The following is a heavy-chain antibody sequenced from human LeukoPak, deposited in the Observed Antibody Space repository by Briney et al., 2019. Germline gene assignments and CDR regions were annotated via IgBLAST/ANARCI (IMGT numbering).Heavy chain of an antibody. CDR3: ARAPAAESEIDY. J-gene: IGHJ4*02. Sequence: ASVKVSCKACGGTFSSYAISWVRQAPGQGLEWMGGIIPIFGTANYAQKFQGRVTITADESTSTAYMELSSLRSEDTAVYYCARAPAAESEIDYWGQGTLVTVSS. CDR2: IIPIFGTA. D-gene: IGHD6-13*01. V-gene: IGHV1-69*13. CDR1: GGTFSSYA.